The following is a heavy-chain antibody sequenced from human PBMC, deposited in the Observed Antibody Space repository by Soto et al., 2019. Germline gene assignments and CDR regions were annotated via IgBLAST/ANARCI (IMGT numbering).Heavy chain of an antibody. CDR1: GGTLSTNA. D-gene: IGHD2-21*01. J-gene: IGHJ6*02. CDR3: ARGGFVAGLYNAMDA. Sequence: QVQLVQSGAEVKKPGSSVKVSCKASGGTLSTNAISWVRQAAGQGLEWMGAIIPMFGSPKYAQKFQGRVTITTDNPTSTIYMEMISLTSADTAVYYCARGGFVAGLYNAMDAWGQGTAVAVSS. V-gene: IGHV1-69*06. CDR2: IIPMFGSP.